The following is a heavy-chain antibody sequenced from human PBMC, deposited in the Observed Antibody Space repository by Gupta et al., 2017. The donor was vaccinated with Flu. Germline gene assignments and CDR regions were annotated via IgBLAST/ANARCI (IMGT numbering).Heavy chain of an antibody. V-gene: IGHV3-30*03. CDR1: TFSSHA. CDR2: IAYDGTNI. CDR3: ATHSSSSNY. Sequence: TFSSHAIHGVRQAPGKGLEWVAVIAYDGTNIYYADSVKGRFIISRDNSKNTLYLQMNSLRVEDTAVYYCATHSSSSNYWGQGTLVTVSS. D-gene: IGHD6-6*01. J-gene: IGHJ4*02.